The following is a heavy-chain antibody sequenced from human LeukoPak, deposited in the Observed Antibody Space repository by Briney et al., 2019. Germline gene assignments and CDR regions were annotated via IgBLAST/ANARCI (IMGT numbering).Heavy chain of an antibody. V-gene: IGHV4-59*01. D-gene: IGHD3-22*01. CDR1: GGSFSGYY. Sequence: PSETLSLTCAVYGGSFSGYYWSWIRQPPGKGLEWIGYIYYSGSTNYNPSLKSRVTISVDTSKNQFSLKLSSVTAADTAVYYCARSYYDRAYYYYGMDVWGQGTTVTVSS. CDR2: IYYSGST. CDR3: ARSYYDRAYYYYGMDV. J-gene: IGHJ6*02.